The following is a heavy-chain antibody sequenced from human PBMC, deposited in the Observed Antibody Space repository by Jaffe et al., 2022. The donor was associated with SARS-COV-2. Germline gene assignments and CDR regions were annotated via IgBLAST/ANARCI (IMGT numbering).Heavy chain of an antibody. D-gene: IGHD6-19*01. CDR2: IKQDGSEK. CDR1: GFTFSSYW. CDR3: ASRPEMQWLQGDYYYGMDV. J-gene: IGHJ6*02. V-gene: IGHV3-7*01. Sequence: EVQLVESGGGLVQPGGSLRLSCAASGFTFSSYWMSWVRQAPGKGLEWVANIKQDGSEKYYVDSVKGRFTISRDNAKNSLYLQMNSLRAEDTAVYYCASRPEMQWLQGDYYYGMDVWGQGTTVTVSS.